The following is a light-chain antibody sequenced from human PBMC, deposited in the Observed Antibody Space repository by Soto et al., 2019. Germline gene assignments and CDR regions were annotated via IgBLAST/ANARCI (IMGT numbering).Light chain of an antibody. CDR1: SGDIGSYNR. CDR2: EVT. Sequence: QSVLTQPASVSGSPGQSITISSTGNSGDIGSYNRVSWYQQHPGKAPKLIIYEVTDRPSGVSNRFSGSKSGNTASLTISGLQAEDEAEYYCSSYTNINTRACVFGTGTKVTVL. CDR3: SSYTNINTRACV. J-gene: IGLJ1*01. V-gene: IGLV2-14*01.